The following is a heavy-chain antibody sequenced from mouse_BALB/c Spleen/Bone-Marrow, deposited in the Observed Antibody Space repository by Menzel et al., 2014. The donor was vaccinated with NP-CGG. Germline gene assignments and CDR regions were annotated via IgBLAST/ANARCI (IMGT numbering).Heavy chain of an antibody. CDR3: ARYNYGSSQFAY. CDR1: GSKIKETY. D-gene: IGHD1-1*01. J-gene: IGHJ3*01. CDR2: IDPGNGNS. Sequence: VQLQQSGAELVKQGASAKLPATAFGSKIKETYRTWGKQSPEKGLNGMERIDPGNGNSKYDPKFQGKATITADTSSNTAYLQLSSLTSEDTAVYYCARYNYGSSQFAYWGQGTLVTVSA. V-gene: IGHV14-3*02.